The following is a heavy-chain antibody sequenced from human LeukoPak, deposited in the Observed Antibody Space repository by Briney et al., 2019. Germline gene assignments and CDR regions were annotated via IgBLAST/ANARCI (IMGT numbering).Heavy chain of an antibody. CDR1: GGSVSSGSYY. CDR2: IYYSGST. Sequence: PSETLSLTCTVSGGSVSSGSYYWSWIRQPPGEGLEWIGYIYYSGSTNYNPSLKSRVTISVDTSKNQFSLKLSSVTAADTAVYYCARDYSRYLGGGFDYWGQGTLVTVSS. V-gene: IGHV4-61*01. D-gene: IGHD3-16*01. CDR3: ARDYSRYLGGGFDY. J-gene: IGHJ4*02.